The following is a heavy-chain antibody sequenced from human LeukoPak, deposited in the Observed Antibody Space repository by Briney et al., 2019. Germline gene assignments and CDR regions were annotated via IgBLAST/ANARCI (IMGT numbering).Heavy chain of an antibody. CDR2: ISAYNGNT. J-gene: IGHJ6*03. D-gene: IGHD6-13*01. CDR3: ARMGGYSSSWYYYYYYMDV. V-gene: IGHV1-18*01. CDR1: GYTFTSYG. Sequence: RASVKVSCKASGYTFTSYGISWVRQAPGQGLEWMGWISAYNGNTNYAQKLQGRVTMTTDTSTSTAYMELSSLRSEDTAVYYCARMGGYSSSWYYYYYYMDVWGKGTTVTVSS.